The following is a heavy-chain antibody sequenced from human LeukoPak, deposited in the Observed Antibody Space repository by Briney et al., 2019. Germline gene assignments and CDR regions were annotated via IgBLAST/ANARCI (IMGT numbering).Heavy chain of an antibody. V-gene: IGHV1-69*06. Sequence: SVKVSCKASGGTFSSYAISWVRQAPGQGLEWMGGSIPIFGTANYAQKFQGRVTITADKSTSTAYMELSRLRSDDTAVYYCASRGPDIVVVPAAAAYYYYYMDAWGKGTTVTISS. J-gene: IGHJ6*03. CDR2: SIPIFGTA. CDR3: ASRGPDIVVVPAAAAYYYYYMDA. D-gene: IGHD2-2*01. CDR1: GGTFSSYA.